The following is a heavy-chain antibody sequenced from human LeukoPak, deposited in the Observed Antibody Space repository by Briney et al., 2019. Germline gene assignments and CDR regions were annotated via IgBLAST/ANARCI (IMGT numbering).Heavy chain of an antibody. V-gene: IGHV3-30*04. CDR2: VSNDGSTK. J-gene: IGHJ4*02. D-gene: IGHD5-12*01. Sequence: GRSQRLSCVASGFTFSTYTMHWVRQAPGKGLEWVAVVSNDGSTKYYADSVRGRFTISRDNSKNTLYLQMDSLRVDDTAVYYCAREVARPNFFDYWGQGTLVTVAS. CDR3: AREVARPNFFDY. CDR1: GFTFSTYT.